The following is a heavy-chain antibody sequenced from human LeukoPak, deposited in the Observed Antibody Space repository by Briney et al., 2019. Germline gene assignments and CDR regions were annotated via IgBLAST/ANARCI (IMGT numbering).Heavy chain of an antibody. Sequence: GGSLRLSCAASGFTFTTYWMSWVRQPPGKGLEWVANIKQDGTEKYYVDSVKGRFTISRDNAKNSLYLQMNSLRAEDTAVYFCAKDEEVTGTNLGLILDAFDIWGQGTMVTVSS. CDR3: AKDEEVTGTNLGLILDAFDI. D-gene: IGHD1-20*01. CDR2: IKQDGTEK. CDR1: GFTFTTYW. J-gene: IGHJ3*02. V-gene: IGHV3-7*03.